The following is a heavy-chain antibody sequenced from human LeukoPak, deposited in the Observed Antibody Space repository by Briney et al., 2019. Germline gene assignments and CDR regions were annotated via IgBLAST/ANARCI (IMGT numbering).Heavy chain of an antibody. CDR2: IYYSGRT. Sequence: SETLSLTCTVPGGSISSSSYYWGWIRHPPGKGLEWIGSIYYSGRTYYNPSLKSRVTISVDTSKNQFSLKLSSVTASDAAVYYCARASDGAYTAMADFDYWGQGTLVTVSS. V-gene: IGHV4-39*07. CDR1: GGSISSSSYY. D-gene: IGHD5-18*01. J-gene: IGHJ4*02. CDR3: ARASDGAYTAMADFDY.